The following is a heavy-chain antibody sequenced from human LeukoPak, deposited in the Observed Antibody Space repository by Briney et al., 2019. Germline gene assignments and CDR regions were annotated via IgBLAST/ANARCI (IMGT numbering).Heavy chain of an antibody. V-gene: IGHV4-59*01. CDR1: GGSISSYY. CDR2: LSKSGNT. Sequence: SETLSLTCTVSGGSISSYYWSWIRLPPGKGLEWIGYLSKSGNTNYSPSLKSRVTIFGDTSKNQFFLKLSSVTAADTAVYYCARARYVNSFYAFDIWGQGTLVTVSS. J-gene: IGHJ3*02. CDR3: ARARYVNSFYAFDI. D-gene: IGHD3-9*01.